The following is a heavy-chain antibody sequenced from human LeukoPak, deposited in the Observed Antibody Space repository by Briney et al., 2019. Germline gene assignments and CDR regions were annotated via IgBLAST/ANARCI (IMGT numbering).Heavy chain of an antibody. V-gene: IGHV4-34*01. CDR3: ARGFHSSSYLDY. Sequence: SETLSLTCAVYGGSFSGYYWSWIRQPPGKGLEWIGEINHSGSTNYNPSLKSRVTISVDTSKNQFSLKLSSETAADTAVYYCARGFHSSSYLDYWGQGTLVTVSS. CDR1: GGSFSGYY. CDR2: INHSGST. J-gene: IGHJ4*02. D-gene: IGHD6-6*01.